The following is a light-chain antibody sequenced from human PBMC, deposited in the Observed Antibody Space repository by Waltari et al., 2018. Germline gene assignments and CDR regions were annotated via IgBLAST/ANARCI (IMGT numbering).Light chain of an antibody. J-gene: IGKJ1*01. CDR2: EAS. Sequence: EIMLTQSPGTLSLSPGERATLPCRASQNIGRYLVRYQQKPGQAPRLLIYEASRRATGIPDRFSGSWAGTDFSLTISRLEPEDFAVYYCQNHERLPATFGQGTKVEIK. CDR1: QNIGRY. CDR3: QNHERLPAT. V-gene: IGKV3-20*01.